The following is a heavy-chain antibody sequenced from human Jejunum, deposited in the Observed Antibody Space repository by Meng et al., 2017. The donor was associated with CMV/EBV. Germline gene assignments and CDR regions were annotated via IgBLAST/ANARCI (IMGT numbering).Heavy chain of an antibody. CDR2: LTHDGKAT. V-gene: IGHV3-74*03. D-gene: IGHD1-26*01. CDR1: GFTVTTSW. Sequence: SCGASGFTVTTSWMHWVRQVPGKGLVWVSRLTHDGKATYADFVKGRFTISRDDGTNTLYLQMNSLTAEDSALYYCARDGSYSLDYWGQGTLVTVSS. CDR3: ARDGSYSLDY. J-gene: IGHJ4*02.